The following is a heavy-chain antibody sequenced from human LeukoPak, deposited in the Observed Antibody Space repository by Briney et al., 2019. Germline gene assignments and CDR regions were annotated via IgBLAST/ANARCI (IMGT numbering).Heavy chain of an antibody. CDR3: ARDTAPDYYYYGMDV. J-gene: IGHJ6*02. Sequence: SETLSLTCAVYGESFSDYYWSWIRQSPEKGLEWIGEIYHSGSTNYNPSLKSRVTISVDKSKNQFSLKLSSVTAADTAVYYCARDTAPDYYYYGMDVWGQGTTVTVSS. V-gene: IGHV4-34*01. D-gene: IGHD5-18*01. CDR2: IYHSGST. CDR1: GESFSDYY.